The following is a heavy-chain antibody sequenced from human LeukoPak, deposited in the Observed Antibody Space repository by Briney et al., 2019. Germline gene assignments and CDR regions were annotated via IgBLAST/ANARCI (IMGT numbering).Heavy chain of an antibody. V-gene: IGHV1-8*01. J-gene: IGHJ6*02. Sequence: ASVKVSCKASGYTFTSYDINWVRQAPGQGLEWMGWMNPNSGNTGYAQKFQGRVTMTRNTSISTAYMELSSLRSEDTAVYYCARDVVDSSGWYRNYYYGMDVWGQGTTVTVSS. CDR1: GYTFTSYD. CDR2: MNPNSGNT. D-gene: IGHD6-19*01. CDR3: ARDVVDSSGWYRNYYYGMDV.